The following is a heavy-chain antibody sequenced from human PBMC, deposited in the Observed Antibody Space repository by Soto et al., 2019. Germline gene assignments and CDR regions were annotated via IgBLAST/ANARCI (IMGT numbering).Heavy chain of an antibody. CDR3: ARDIEMARIGWFEP. D-gene: IGHD5-12*01. CDR2: IYPGDADI. V-gene: IGHV5-51*01. Sequence: GESLKISCKVSGYRFTSFWIGWLRQMPGKVLEWLGIIYPGDADIRYTPSFQGQVTMSADKSISTAYLQWSSLKASDTAIYYCARDIEMARIGWFEPLGQRTLVRVS. J-gene: IGHJ5*02. CDR1: GYRFTSFW.